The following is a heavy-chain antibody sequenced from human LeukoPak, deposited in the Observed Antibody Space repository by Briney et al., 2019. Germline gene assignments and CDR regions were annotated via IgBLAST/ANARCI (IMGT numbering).Heavy chain of an antibody. CDR1: GFTFSSYA. CDR2: ISGSGGST. CDR3: AKARIIFVVVINPPPIFDY. D-gene: IGHD3-3*01. Sequence: PGGSLRLSCAASGFTFSSYAMSWVRQAPGKGLECVSAISGSGGSTYYADSVKGRFTISRDNSKNTLYLQMNSLRAEDTAVYYCAKARIIFVVVINPPPIFDYWGPGTLVTVSS. J-gene: IGHJ4*02. V-gene: IGHV3-23*01.